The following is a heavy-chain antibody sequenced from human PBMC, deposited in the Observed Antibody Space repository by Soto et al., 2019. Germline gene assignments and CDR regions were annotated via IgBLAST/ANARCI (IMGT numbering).Heavy chain of an antibody. V-gene: IGHV3-30*18. D-gene: IGHD5-18*01. J-gene: IGHJ4*02. CDR1: GFTFRNYG. CDR2: ISYDGSDQ. CDR3: AKVGSYGYGSNSDVEY. Sequence: QVPLVESGGGVVQPGSSLRLSCAVSGFTFRNYGMHWVRQAPGKGLEWVALISYDGSDQYYGESVKGRFTISRDSSKNTLYLVVSSLRLEDTAVYYCAKVGSYGYGSNSDVEYWGQGTMVTVSS.